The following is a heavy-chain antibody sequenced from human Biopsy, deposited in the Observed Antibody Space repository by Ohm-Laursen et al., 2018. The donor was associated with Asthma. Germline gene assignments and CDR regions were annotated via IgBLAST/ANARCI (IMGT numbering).Heavy chain of an antibody. Sequence: SSVKVSCKASGYTFNSAGITWVRQAPGQGLEWMGWISVYSGNTRVAQKLQDRVTMITDTSTSTAYMELRSLRSDDTAVYFCARAVDYSHYYGIDVWGQGTTVTVS. CDR3: ARAVDYSHYYGIDV. J-gene: IGHJ6*02. CDR1: GYTFNSAG. D-gene: IGHD3-10*01. V-gene: IGHV1-18*01. CDR2: ISVYSGNT.